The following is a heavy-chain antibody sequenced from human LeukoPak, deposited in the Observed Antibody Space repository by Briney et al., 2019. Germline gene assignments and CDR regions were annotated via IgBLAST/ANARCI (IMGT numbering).Heavy chain of an antibody. CDR1: GYSISSGYY. V-gene: IGHV4-38-2*02. Sequence: SETLSLTCTVSGYSISSGYYWGWIRQPPGKGLEWFGSIYHSGRTFYNPSLKSRVTISVDTSKNQFSLKLSSVTAADTAVYYCARGVVAAAGRTFDFWGQGTLVTVSS. D-gene: IGHD6-13*01. J-gene: IGHJ4*02. CDR2: IYHSGRT. CDR3: ARGVVAAAGRTFDF.